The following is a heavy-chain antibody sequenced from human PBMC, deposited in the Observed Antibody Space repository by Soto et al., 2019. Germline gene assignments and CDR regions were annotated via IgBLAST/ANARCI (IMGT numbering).Heavy chain of an antibody. CDR1: GGSISSYY. CDR3: ARVPAPVMVREGVGWFDP. V-gene: IGHV4-59*01. D-gene: IGHD3-10*01. J-gene: IGHJ5*02. CDR2: IYYSGST. Sequence: SETLSLTCTVSGGSISSYYWSWIRQPPGKGLEWIGYIYYSGSTNYNPSLKSRVTISVDTSKNQFSLKLSSVTAADTAVYYCARVPAPVMVREGVGWFDPWGQGTLVTVSS.